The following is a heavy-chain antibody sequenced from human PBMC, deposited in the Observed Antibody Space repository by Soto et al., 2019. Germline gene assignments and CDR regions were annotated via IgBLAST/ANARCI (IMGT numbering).Heavy chain of an antibody. D-gene: IGHD3-22*01. J-gene: IGHJ3*02. Sequence: QVQLVESGGGVVQPGRSLRLSCAASGFTFPHYDMHWVRQVPGKGLEWVAVIGYDGSNKYYGDFVKGRFTISRDNSKNTLYLQMNSLRADDTAVYYCARDNSGNYEAFEMWGQGTMVTVSS. CDR3: ARDNSGNYEAFEM. V-gene: IGHV3-33*01. CDR1: GFTFPHYD. CDR2: IGYDGSNK.